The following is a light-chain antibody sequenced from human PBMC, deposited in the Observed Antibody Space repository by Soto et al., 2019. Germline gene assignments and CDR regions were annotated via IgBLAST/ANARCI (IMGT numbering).Light chain of an antibody. Sequence: EIVMTQSPATLSVSPGERATLSCRASQSVSSNLAWFQQKPGQAPRLLIYGASTRDTGISARFSGSWSWTEFTLTISSLQSGDFAVYHCQQYNKWPPTFGQGTKV. J-gene: IGKJ1*01. V-gene: IGKV3-15*01. CDR1: QSVSSN. CDR3: QQYNKWPPT. CDR2: GAS.